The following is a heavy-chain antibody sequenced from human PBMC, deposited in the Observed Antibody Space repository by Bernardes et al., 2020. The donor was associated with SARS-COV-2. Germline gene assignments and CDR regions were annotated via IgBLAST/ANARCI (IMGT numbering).Heavy chain of an antibody. CDR2: ISSSSSYT. CDR1: GFTFSDYY. Sequence: GGSLRLSCAASGFTFSDYYMSWIRKAPGKGLEWVSYISSSSSYTNYADSVKGRFTISRDNSKYTVFLEMNNVRAEDTAVYYCARRTTVPTSAPRPKYYSYGMDVWGQGTTVTVSS. CDR3: ARRTTVPTSAPRPKYYSYGMDV. D-gene: IGHD4-4*01. J-gene: IGHJ6*02. V-gene: IGHV3-11*03.